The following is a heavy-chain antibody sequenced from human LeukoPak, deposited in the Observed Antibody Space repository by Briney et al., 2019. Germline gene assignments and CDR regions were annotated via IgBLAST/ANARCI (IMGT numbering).Heavy chain of an antibody. CDR3: ARGIGHYYGSGSYGGIEY. V-gene: IGHV5-51*01. Sequence: GESLKISWKGSGYSFTSYWIGWVRQMPGKGLEGMGIIYPGDSDTRYSPSFQGQVTISADKSISTAYLQWSSLKASDTAMYYCARGIGHYYGSGSYGGIEYWGQGTLVTVSS. CDR1: GYSFTSYW. J-gene: IGHJ4*02. CDR2: IYPGDSDT. D-gene: IGHD3-10*01.